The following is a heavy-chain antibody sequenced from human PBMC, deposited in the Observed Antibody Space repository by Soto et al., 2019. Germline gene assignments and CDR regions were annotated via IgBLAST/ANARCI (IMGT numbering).Heavy chain of an antibody. J-gene: IGHJ6*02. V-gene: IGHV3-48*02. Sequence: GGSLRLSCAASGFTFSSYSMNWVRQAPGKGLEWVSYISSSSSTIYYADSVKGRFTISRDNAKNSLYLQMNSLRDEDTAVYYCAREHCSGGSCYSVSYYYYGMDVWGQGPTVTVSS. D-gene: IGHD2-15*01. CDR2: ISSSSSTI. CDR1: GFTFSSYS. CDR3: AREHCSGGSCYSVSYYYYGMDV.